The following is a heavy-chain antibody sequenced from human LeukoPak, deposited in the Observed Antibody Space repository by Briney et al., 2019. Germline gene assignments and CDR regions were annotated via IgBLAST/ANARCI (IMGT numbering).Heavy chain of an antibody. J-gene: IGHJ3*02. CDR3: AREAISFIPGVVSAFDI. D-gene: IGHD3-3*01. V-gene: IGHV4-4*07. Sequence: KPSETLSLTCTVSGGSISSYYWSWIRQPAGKGLEWIGRIYTSGSTNYNPSLKSRVTMSVDTSKNQFSLKLSSVTAADTAVYYCAREAISFIPGVVSAFDIWGQGTMVTVSS. CDR1: GGSISSYY. CDR2: IYTSGST.